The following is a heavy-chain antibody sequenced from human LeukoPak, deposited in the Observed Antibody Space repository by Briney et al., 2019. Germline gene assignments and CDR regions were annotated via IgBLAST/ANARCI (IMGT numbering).Heavy chain of an antibody. J-gene: IGHJ3*02. CDR2: INPSGGST. CDR3: TRTMTTGAFDI. V-gene: IGHV1-46*03. Sequence: ASVKVPCKASGYTFTSYYMHRVRQAPGQGLEWMGIINPSGGSTIYAQKFQGRLTVTRDMSTRTVDMELSSLRSEDTAVYYCTRTMTTGAFDIWGQGTMVTVSS. CDR1: GYTFTSYY. D-gene: IGHD4-17*01.